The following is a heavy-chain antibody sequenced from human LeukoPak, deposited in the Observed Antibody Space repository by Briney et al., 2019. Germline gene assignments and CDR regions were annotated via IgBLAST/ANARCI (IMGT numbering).Heavy chain of an antibody. J-gene: IGHJ4*02. D-gene: IGHD2-21*01. CDR3: ARDRFYGAIRGYFDY. Sequence: GGSLRLSCAASGFTFSSYAMSWVRQAPGKGLEWVSAISGSGGSTYYADSVKGRFTISRDNSKNTLYLQMNSLRAEDTAVYYCARDRFYGAIRGYFDYWGQGTLVTVSS. CDR2: ISGSGGST. V-gene: IGHV3-23*01. CDR1: GFTFSSYA.